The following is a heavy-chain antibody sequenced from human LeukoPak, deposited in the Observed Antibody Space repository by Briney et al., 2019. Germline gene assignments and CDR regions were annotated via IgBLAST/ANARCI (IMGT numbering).Heavy chain of an antibody. CDR1: GGSISSYY. CDR3: ARVERSGLRWYPFDY. D-gene: IGHD4-23*01. Sequence: TSETLSLTCTVSGGSISSYYWSWIRQPPGKGLEWIGYIYYSGSTNYNPSLKSRVTISVDSSKSQFSLKLNSVTAADTAVYYCARVERSGLRWYPFDYWGQGTLVTVSS. CDR2: IYYSGST. J-gene: IGHJ4*02. V-gene: IGHV4-59*01.